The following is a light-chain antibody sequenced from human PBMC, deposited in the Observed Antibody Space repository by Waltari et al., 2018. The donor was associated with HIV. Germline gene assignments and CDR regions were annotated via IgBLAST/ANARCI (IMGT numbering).Light chain of an antibody. CDR3: NSRDSSGNHLV. Sequence: SSELTQDPVVSVALGQTITITCQGDSLKSYYANWYQQKPGQAPTLVIFGRTNRPSGIPYRFSGSSSEDTSFLTITGAQAEDEADYYCNSRDSSGNHLVFGGGTKLTVL. J-gene: IGLJ3*02. CDR2: GRT. V-gene: IGLV3-19*01. CDR1: SLKSYY.